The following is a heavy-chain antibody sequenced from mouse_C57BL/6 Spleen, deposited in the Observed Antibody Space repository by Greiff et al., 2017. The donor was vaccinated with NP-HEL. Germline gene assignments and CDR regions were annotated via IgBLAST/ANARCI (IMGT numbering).Heavy chain of an antibody. V-gene: IGHV1-52*01. Sequence: QVQLQQPGAELVRPGSSVKLSCKASGYTFTSYWMHWVKQRPIQGLEWIGNIDPSDSETHYNQKFKDKATLTVDESSSTAYMQLSSLTSEDSAVYYCARSDYYGSSSLAMDYWGQGTSVTVSS. CDR1: GYTFTSYW. J-gene: IGHJ4*01. CDR2: IDPSDSET. CDR3: ARSDYYGSSSLAMDY. D-gene: IGHD1-1*01.